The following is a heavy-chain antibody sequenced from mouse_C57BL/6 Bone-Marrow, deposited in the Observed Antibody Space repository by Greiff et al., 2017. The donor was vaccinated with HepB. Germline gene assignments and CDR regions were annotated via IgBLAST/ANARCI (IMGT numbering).Heavy chain of an antibody. V-gene: IGHV5-9-1*02. Sequence: DVQLVESGEGLVKPGGSLKLSCAASGFTFSSYAMSWVRQTPEKRLEWVAYISSGGDYIYYADTVKGRFTISRDNARNTLYLQMSSLKSEDTAMYYCTREGITTVVAHYYAMDYWGQGTSVTVSS. D-gene: IGHD1-1*01. J-gene: IGHJ4*01. CDR2: ISSGGDYI. CDR3: TREGITTVVAHYYAMDY. CDR1: GFTFSSYA.